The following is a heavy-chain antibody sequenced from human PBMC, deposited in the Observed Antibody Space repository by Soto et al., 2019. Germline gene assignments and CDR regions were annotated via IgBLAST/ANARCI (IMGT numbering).Heavy chain of an antibody. CDR2: IYYGGTT. V-gene: IGHV4-59*08. CDR1: GGSFSPNY. Sequence: QVQLQESGPGLVKPSETLSLTCRLSGGSFSPNYWGWFRQSPGKGLEWVGYIYYGGTTSYNPSLKRRVTISLETPKSHFSLRLSSVTAADTAVYYCARLGAYYQSLDPWGPGTLVTVSS. CDR3: ARLGAYYQSLDP. D-gene: IGHD2-21*01. J-gene: IGHJ5*02.